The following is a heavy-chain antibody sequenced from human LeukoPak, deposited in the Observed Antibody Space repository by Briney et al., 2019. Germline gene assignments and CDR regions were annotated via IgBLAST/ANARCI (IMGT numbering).Heavy chain of an antibody. Sequence: GGSLRLSCAASGFTFSNYAIHWVRQAPGKGLEWVSVISYDGTNKYYADSVKGRFTISRDNAKNSLYLQMNSLRAEDTAVYYCARVRIAVAHKEGSDYWGQGTLVTVSS. CDR2: ISYDGTNK. D-gene: IGHD6-19*01. CDR1: GFTFSNYA. J-gene: IGHJ4*02. CDR3: ARVRIAVAHKEGSDY. V-gene: IGHV3-30*04.